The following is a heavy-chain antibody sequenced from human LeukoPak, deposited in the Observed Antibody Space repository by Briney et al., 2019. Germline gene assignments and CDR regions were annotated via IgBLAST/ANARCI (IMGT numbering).Heavy chain of an antibody. V-gene: IGHV6-1*01. J-gene: IGHJ4*02. D-gene: IGHD1-14*01. CDR2: TYYRSKWYN. CDR1: GDSVSSKSAT. CDR3: AREGPGFDY. Sequence: SQTLSLTCVISGDSVSSKSATWNWFRQSPSRGLEWLGRTYYRSKWYNDYAVSVKSRIIINPDTSKNQFSLQLNSVTPEDTAVYYCAREGPGFDYWGQGTLVTVSS.